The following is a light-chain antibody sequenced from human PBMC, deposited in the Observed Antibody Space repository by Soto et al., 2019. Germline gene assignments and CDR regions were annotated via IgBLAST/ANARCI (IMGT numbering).Light chain of an antibody. CDR1: NIDSRT. V-gene: IGLV3-21*02. J-gene: IGLJ1*01. Sequence: SSELTQPPSVSVAPGQTATISCGENNIDSRTVHWYQQKPGQAPLLVVYDNSFRPSGIPNRFSGSNSGNTATLTISRVEAGDEADYYCQVWDNVDDHIYVFGTGTKLTVL. CDR3: QVWDNVDDHIYV. CDR2: DNS.